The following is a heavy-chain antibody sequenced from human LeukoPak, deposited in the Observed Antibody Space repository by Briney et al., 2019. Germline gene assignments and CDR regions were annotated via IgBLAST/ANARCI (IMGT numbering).Heavy chain of an antibody. Sequence: SETLSLTCAVYGASFSGYYWSWIRQPPGKGLEWIGEINRTGSTNYNLKSRVTISVDTSKNQFSLKLSSVTAADTAVYYCARLTIYGSGSTYGMDVWGQGTTVTVSS. D-gene: IGHD3-10*01. CDR1: GASFSGYY. J-gene: IGHJ6*02. CDR2: INRTGST. V-gene: IGHV4-34*01. CDR3: ARLTIYGSGSTYGMDV.